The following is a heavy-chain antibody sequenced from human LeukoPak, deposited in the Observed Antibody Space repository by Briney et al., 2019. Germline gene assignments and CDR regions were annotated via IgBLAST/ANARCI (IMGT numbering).Heavy chain of an antibody. CDR1: GFSFSGHW. J-gene: IGHJ6*02. CDR2: ISSDGSDT. CDR3: GRGHCYDLDV. Sequence: PGGSLRLSCVASGFSFSGHWMHWVRQAPGKGLVWVSRISSDGSDTSYAAPVKGRFTISRDNAKNTLYLQMHSLRAEDTAVYYCGRGHCYDLDVWGQGTTVTVSS. V-gene: IGHV3-74*01.